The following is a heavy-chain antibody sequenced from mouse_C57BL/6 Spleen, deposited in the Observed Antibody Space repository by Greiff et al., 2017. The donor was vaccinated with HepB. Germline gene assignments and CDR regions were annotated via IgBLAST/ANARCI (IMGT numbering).Heavy chain of an antibody. V-gene: IGHV7-1*01. J-gene: IGHJ3*01. Sequence: EVKLVESGGGLVQSGRSLRLSCATSGFTFSDFYMEWVRQAPGKGLEWIAASRNKANDYTTEYSASVKGRFIVSRDTSQSILYLQMNALRAEDTAIYYCARDARDGSGYFAYWGQGTLVTVSA. CDR1: GFTFSDFY. CDR2: SRNKANDYTT. CDR3: ARDARDGSGYFAY. D-gene: IGHD3-2*02.